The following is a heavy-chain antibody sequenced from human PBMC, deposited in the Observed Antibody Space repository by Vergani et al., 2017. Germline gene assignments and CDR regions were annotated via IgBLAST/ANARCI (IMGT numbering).Heavy chain of an antibody. V-gene: IGHV5-10-1*03. J-gene: IGHJ4*02. D-gene: IGHD1-26*01. CDR3: AAGGALVGLDD. CDR2: IDPSDSYT. CDR1: GFSFTSFW. Sequence: DVQLVQSGAEVKKPGESLRISCKGSGFSFTSFWISWVRQMPGKGLEWMGRIDPSDSYTNYSPSFQGPVTISADKSSSTAYRQWSSLKASDTAMYDCAAGGALVGLDDWGQGTLVTVSS.